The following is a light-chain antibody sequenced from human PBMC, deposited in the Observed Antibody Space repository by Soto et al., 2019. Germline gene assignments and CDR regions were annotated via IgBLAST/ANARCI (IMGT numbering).Light chain of an antibody. J-gene: IGKJ1*01. Sequence: EIVLTQSPATLSSFPGDRVTLSCRASQYINTRLAWYQHRPGQAPRLLIYQTSLRAAGIPARFSASGSGTDFTLTISDVQPEDFALYYCHQRQSWPRTFVQGTKVDIK. CDR2: QTS. CDR1: QYINTR. V-gene: IGKV3-11*01. CDR3: HQRQSWPRT.